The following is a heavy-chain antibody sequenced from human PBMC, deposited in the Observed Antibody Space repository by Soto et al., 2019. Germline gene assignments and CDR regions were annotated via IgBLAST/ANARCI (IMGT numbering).Heavy chain of an antibody. V-gene: IGHV4-39*01. CDR2: IYHSGNT. CDR1: SASLSSSTYY. CDR3: ASSSPFHY. D-gene: IGHD6-6*01. J-gene: IGHJ4*02. Sequence: PSETLSLTCSVSSASLSSSTYYWSWIRQPPGRGPEWIGSIYHSGNTYYKPSLKSRVGISIDTSRNQFSLKLTSVTAADTGVYYCASSSPFHYWGPGILVTVSS.